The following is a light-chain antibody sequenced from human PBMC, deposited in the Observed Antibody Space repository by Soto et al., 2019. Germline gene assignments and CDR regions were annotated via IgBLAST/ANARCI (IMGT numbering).Light chain of an antibody. J-gene: IGKJ5*01. V-gene: IGKV3-11*01. CDR3: QQRSNWPTT. CDR1: QSVSGY. Sequence: EIVLTQSPATLSLSPGETATLSCRASQSVSGYIGWYQQKPGQAPSLLIYGASSRATGIPDRFSGSGSGTDFTLTISSLEPEDFAVYYCQQRSNWPTTFGQGTRLEIK. CDR2: GAS.